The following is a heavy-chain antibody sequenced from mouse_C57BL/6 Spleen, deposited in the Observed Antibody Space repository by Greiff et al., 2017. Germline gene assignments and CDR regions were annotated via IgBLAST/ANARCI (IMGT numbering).Heavy chain of an antibody. D-gene: IGHD3-2*02. CDR3: ALDSSGYFDD. J-gene: IGHJ2*01. CDR1: GYTFTSYW. Sequence: QVHVKQPGAELVKPGASVKMSCKASGYTFTSYWITWVKQRPGQGLEWIGDIYPGSGSTNYNEKFKSKATLTVDTSSSTAYMQLSSLTSEDSAVYYCALDSSGYFDDWGKGTTLTVSS. CDR2: IYPGSGST. V-gene: IGHV1-55*01.